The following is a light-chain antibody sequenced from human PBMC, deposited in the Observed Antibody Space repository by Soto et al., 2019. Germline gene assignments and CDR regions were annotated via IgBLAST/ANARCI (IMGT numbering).Light chain of an antibody. Sequence: QSVLTQPPSASGSPGQSVTISCTGTKNDIGVYDFVSWYQHHPGKAPRLIIYEVVQRPSGVPDRFSGSKSGNTAYLTVSGLQAADEADYFCKSYAGSNTYVFGSGTKVTV. J-gene: IGLJ1*01. CDR2: EVV. V-gene: IGLV2-8*01. CDR1: KNDIGVYDF. CDR3: KSYAGSNTYV.